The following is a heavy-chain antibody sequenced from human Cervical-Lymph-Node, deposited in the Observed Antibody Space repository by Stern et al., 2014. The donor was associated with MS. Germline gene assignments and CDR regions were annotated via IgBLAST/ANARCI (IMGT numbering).Heavy chain of an antibody. V-gene: IGHV1-69*01. CDR1: GGTFSTYK. CDR3: ARLGSGYDSSYLDF. D-gene: IGHD5-12*01. CDR2: IIPIFGTA. J-gene: IGHJ4*02. Sequence: QVQLVESGSEAKKPGSSVKVSCKVSGGTFSTYKISWVRQAPGTGLERMGAIIPIFGTADYAQKFQDRVTIIADESTSEVHMELISLRSEDTGVYYCARLGSGYDSSYLDFWGQGTLVTVSS.